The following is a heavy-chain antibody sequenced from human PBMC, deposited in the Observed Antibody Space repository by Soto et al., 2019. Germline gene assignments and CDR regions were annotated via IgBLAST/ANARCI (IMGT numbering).Heavy chain of an antibody. V-gene: IGHV1-18*01. Sequence: QVQLVQSGAEVKKPGASVKVSCKASGYTFTSYGLSWVRQAPGQGLEWMGWINGYTGNTNYAQKFQGRIPMTTDTSTNTAYLDLWTLISDATAVYYCARSWVTGKGGIDVWGQGTTVTVSS. CDR1: GYTFTSYG. D-gene: IGHD3-16*01. J-gene: IGHJ6*02. CDR3: ARSWVTGKGGIDV. CDR2: INGYTGNT.